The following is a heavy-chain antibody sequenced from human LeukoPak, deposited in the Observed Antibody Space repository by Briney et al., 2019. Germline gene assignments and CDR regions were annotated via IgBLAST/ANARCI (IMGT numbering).Heavy chain of an antibody. J-gene: IGHJ6*03. Sequence: HPGGSLRLSCAASGFTFGTYEMNWVRQAPGKGLEWVSYISISGSTIYYADSVKGRFTISRDNAKNSLYLQMNSLRAEDTAVYYCARGGPCPRSPVAGGTCYMDVWGKGTTVTVSS. CDR3: ARGGPCPRSPVAGGTCYMDV. V-gene: IGHV3-48*03. CDR2: ISISGSTI. CDR1: GFTFGTYE. D-gene: IGHD6-19*01.